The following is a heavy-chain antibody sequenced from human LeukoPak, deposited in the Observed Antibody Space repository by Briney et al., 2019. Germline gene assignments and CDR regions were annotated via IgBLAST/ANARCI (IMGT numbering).Heavy chain of an antibody. CDR2: ISSSSSYI. CDR3: ASLIDSSGPCFHY. J-gene: IGHJ4*02. CDR1: GFTFSSYS. V-gene: IGHV3-21*01. Sequence: GGSLRLSCAASGFTFSSYSMNWVRQAPGKGLEWVSSISSSSSYIYYADSVKGRFTISRDNAKNSLYLQMSSLRAEDTAVYYCASLIDSSGPCFHYWGQGTLVTVSS. D-gene: IGHD3-22*01.